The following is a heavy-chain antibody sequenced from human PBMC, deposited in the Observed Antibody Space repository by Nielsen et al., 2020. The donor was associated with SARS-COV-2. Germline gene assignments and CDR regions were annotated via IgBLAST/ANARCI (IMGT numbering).Heavy chain of an antibody. CDR1: GCSISIYY. D-gene: IGHD6-19*01. J-gene: IGHJ5*02. Sequence: SETLSLTCTVSGCSISIYYWSWIRQPPGKGLEWIGYIYYSGSTNYNPSLKSRVTISVDTSKNQFSLKLSSVTAADTAVYYCARHHSSGWYMRWFDPWGQGTLVTVSS. CDR3: ARHHSSGWYMRWFDP. CDR2: IYYSGST. V-gene: IGHV4-59*08.